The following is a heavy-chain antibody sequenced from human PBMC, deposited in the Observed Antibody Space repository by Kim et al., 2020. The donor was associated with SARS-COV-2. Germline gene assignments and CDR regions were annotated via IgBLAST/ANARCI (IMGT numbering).Heavy chain of an antibody. D-gene: IGHD3-10*01. Sequence: PSLKSRVTISVDTSKNQFSLKLSSVTAADTAVYYCARDLLWFGEVYGMDVWGQGTTVTVSS. J-gene: IGHJ6*02. CDR3: ARDLLWFGEVYGMDV. V-gene: IGHV4-39*07.